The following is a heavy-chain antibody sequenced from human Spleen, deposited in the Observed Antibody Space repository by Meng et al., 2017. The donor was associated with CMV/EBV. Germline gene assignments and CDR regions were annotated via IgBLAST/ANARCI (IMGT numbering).Heavy chain of an antibody. J-gene: IGHJ3*02. D-gene: IGHD3-3*01. CDR1: GYTFISYG. CDR3: ARVEHYNIWSGYYEHAFDI. V-gene: IGHV1-8*02. CDR2: MNPNNGNT. Sequence: ASVKVSCKASGYTFISYGISWVRQATGQGLEWMGWMNPNNGNTGYAKRFQGRLTVTRNTSISTAYMELSSLRSEDTAVYYCARVEHYNIWSGYYEHAFDIWGQGTMVTVSS.